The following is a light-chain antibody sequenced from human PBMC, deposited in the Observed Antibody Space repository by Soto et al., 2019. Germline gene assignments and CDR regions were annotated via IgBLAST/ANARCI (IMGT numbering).Light chain of an antibody. J-gene: IGKJ4*01. CDR1: QTISND. Sequence: EVVMTQSPATVSVSPGEGVTLSCRASQTISNDLAWYQQKPGQAPRLLIYGASTRATGVPARFSGVGSWTEFTLTISSLQSEDFAFYYCQQNNKWPPVTFGGGTKVEIK. CDR2: GAS. CDR3: QQNNKWPPVT. V-gene: IGKV3-15*01.